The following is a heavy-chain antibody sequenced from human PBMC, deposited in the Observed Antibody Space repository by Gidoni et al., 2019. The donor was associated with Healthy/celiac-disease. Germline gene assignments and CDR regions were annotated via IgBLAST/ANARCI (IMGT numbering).Heavy chain of an antibody. CDR1: GGSISSYY. Sequence: QVQLQESGPGLVKPSETLSLTCTVSGGSISSYYWSWIRQPPGKGLEWIGYIYYSGSTNYNPSLKSRVTISVDTSKNQFSLKLSSVTAADTAVYYCARAELLWFGAGYFDYWGQGTLVTVSS. D-gene: IGHD3-10*01. J-gene: IGHJ4*02. CDR2: IYYSGST. V-gene: IGHV4-59*01. CDR3: ARAELLWFGAGYFDY.